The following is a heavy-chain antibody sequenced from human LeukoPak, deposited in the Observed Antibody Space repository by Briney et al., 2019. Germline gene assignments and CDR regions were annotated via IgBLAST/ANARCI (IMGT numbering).Heavy chain of an antibody. CDR1: GFTFNDYT. V-gene: IGHV3-7*03. D-gene: IGHD6-13*01. CDR2: IKQDGSEK. CDR3: ARPMGGDSSSWYSINYYYYYGMDV. J-gene: IGHJ6*02. Sequence: GGSLRLSCVASGFTFNDYTMHWVRQAPGKGLEWVANIKQDGSEKYYVDSVKGRFTISRDNAKNSLYLQMNSLRAEDTAVYYCARPMGGDSSSWYSINYYYYYGMDVWGQGTTVTVSS.